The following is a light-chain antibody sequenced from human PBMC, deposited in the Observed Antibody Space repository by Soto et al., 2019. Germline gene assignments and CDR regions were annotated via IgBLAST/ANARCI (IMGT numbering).Light chain of an antibody. CDR1: FTISGY. V-gene: IGKV1-39*01. CDR3: QQSYSTPVT. CDR2: ATF. Sequence: DVQMTQSPASLSASVGDRVSITCRTSFTISGYLNWWQQKPGKAPNLLIYATFKLQSGVPARFSGTGSGAEFTLTITYVQPEDFATYYCQQSYSTPVTFGPGTRL. J-gene: IGKJ5*01.